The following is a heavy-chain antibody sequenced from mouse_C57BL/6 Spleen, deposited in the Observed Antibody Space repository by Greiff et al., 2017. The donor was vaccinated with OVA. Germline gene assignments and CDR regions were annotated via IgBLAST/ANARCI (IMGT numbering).Heavy chain of an antibody. D-gene: IGHD1-1*01. J-gene: IGHJ1*03. Sequence: QVQLQQSGAELVRPGASVTLSCKASGYTFTDYEMHWVKQTPVHGLEWIGAIDPETGGTAYNQKFKGKAILTADKSSSTAYMELRSLTSEDSAVYYCTRRDLIYYGRNWYFDVWGTGTTVTVSS. V-gene: IGHV1-15*01. CDR2: IDPETGGT. CDR3: TRRDLIYYGRNWYFDV. CDR1: GYTFTDYE.